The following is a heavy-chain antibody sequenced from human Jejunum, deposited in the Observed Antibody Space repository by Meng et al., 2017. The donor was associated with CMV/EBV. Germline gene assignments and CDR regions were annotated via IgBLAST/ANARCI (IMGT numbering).Heavy chain of an antibody. CDR1: GSGYF. V-gene: IGHV4-38-2*02. Sequence: GSGYFWGWIRQPPGEGLEWIASIYHSGSTYYNPSLKSRLTMSVDTSKNQFSLKLSSVTAADTAVYYCAREGYYDSSGYPRGFDPWGQGTLVTVSS. D-gene: IGHD3-22*01. J-gene: IGHJ5*02. CDR3: AREGYYDSSGYPRGFDP. CDR2: IYHSGST.